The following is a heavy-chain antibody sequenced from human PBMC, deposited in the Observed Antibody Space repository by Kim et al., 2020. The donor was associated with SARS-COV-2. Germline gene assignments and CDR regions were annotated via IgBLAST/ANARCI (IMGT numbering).Heavy chain of an antibody. CDR3: ASGWIVATIDQYYYYYGMDV. D-gene: IGHD5-12*01. J-gene: IGHJ6*02. CDR2: IIPIFGTA. CDR1: GGTFSSYA. V-gene: IGHV1-69*13. Sequence: SVKVSCKASGGTFSSYAISWVRQAPGQGLEWMGGIIPIFGTANYAQKFQGRVTITADESTSTAYMELSSLRSEDTAVYYCASGWIVATIDQYYYYYGMDVWGQGTTVTVSS.